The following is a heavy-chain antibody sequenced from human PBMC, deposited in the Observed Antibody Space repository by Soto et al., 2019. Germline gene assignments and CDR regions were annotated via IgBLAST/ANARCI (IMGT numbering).Heavy chain of an antibody. J-gene: IGHJ4*02. V-gene: IGHV1-69*13. CDR1: GGTFSSYA. Sequence: SVKVSCKSSGGTFSSYAISWVRQAPGQGLEWMGGIIPIFGTANYAQKFQGRVTITADESTSTAYMELSSLRSEDTAVYYCATSRRSGSYSVDYWGQGTLVTVSS. D-gene: IGHD1-26*01. CDR3: ATSRRSGSYSVDY. CDR2: IIPIFGTA.